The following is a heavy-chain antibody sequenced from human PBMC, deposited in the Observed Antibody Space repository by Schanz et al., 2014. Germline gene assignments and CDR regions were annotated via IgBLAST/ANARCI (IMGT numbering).Heavy chain of an antibody. CDR3: AKGGSSLDD. CDR2: IRYDGSKK. Sequence: QVQLVESGGGVVQPGGSLRLSCEASGFTFSSYGMHWVRQAPGKGLEWVTFIRYDGSKKYYVDSVKGRFTISRDNSKNPLYLQMNSLRVEDTAVYYCAKGGSSLDDWGQGTLVTVSS. J-gene: IGHJ4*02. D-gene: IGHD3-16*01. CDR1: GFTFSSYG. V-gene: IGHV3-30*02.